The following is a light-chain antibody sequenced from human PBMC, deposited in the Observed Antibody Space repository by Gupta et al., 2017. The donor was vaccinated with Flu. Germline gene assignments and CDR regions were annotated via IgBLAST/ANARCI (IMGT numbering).Light chain of an antibody. V-gene: IGLV3-19*01. CDR3: HSQDSGGYPNV. CDR1: IRRIYY. J-gene: IGLJ2*01. CDR2: GKN. Sequence: GDIRRIYYACWYQQNPGKAPILVIYGKNNRPSGVPDRFSGSTSGTTASLTITGVQAEDEADYYCHSQDSGGYPNVFGRGTKLTVL.